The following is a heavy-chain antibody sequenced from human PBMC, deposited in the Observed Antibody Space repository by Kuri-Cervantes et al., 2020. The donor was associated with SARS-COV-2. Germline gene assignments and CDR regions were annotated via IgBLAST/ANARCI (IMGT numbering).Heavy chain of an antibody. CDR3: ARNTGYSSSWSFDP. V-gene: IGHV4-59*12. J-gene: IGHJ5*02. CDR2: IYYSGST. CDR1: GGSISSYY. Sequence: ESLKISCTVSGGSISSYYWSWIRQPPGKGLEWIGYIYYSGSTNYNPSLKSRVTISVDTSKNQFSLKLSSVTAADTAVYYCARNTGYSSSWSFDPWGQVTLVTVSS. D-gene: IGHD6-13*01.